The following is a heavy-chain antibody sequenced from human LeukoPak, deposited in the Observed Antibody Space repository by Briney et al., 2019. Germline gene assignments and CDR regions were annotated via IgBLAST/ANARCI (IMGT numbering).Heavy chain of an antibody. CDR1: GYTFTGYY. J-gene: IGHJ4*02. V-gene: IGHV1-2*02. D-gene: IGHD2-15*01. CDR2: INPNSGGT. CDR3: ARCSGGSCYSRGYFDY. Sequence: ASVKVSCKASGYTFTGYYMHWVRQAPGQGLEWMGWINPNSGGTNYAQKFQGRVTMTRDASISTAYMELSRPRSDDTAVYYCARCSGGSCYSRGYFDYWGQGTLVTVSS.